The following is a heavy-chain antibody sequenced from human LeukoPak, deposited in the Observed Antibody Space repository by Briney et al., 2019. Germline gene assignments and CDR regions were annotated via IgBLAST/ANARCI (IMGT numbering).Heavy chain of an antibody. CDR1: GFSFSSYA. D-gene: IGHD3-22*01. V-gene: IGHV3-23*01. J-gene: IGHJ4*02. CDR2: ISRSGGST. Sequence: PGGSLRLSCAASGFSFSSYAMTWVRQAQGKGLEWVPAISRSGGSTYYADSVKGRFTISRDNSRSTVYLQMNSLRAEDTAVYYCAKGSYYDSSGSFHFDYWGQGTLVTVSS. CDR3: AKGSYYDSSGSFHFDY.